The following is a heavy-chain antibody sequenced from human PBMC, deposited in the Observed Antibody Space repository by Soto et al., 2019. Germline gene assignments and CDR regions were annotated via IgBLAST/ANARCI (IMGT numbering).Heavy chain of an antibody. CDR3: AKHEEGAAGTWSYFDY. J-gene: IGHJ4*02. V-gene: IGHV3-23*01. CDR2: ISGSGGST. Sequence: EVQLLESGGGLVQPGGSLRLSCAASGFTFSSYAMSWVRQAPGKGLEWVSAISGSGGSTYYADSVKGRFTISRDNSKNTLYLQMNSLRAEDTAVYYCAKHEEGAAGTWSYFDYWGQGTLVTVSS. D-gene: IGHD6-13*01. CDR1: GFTFSSYA.